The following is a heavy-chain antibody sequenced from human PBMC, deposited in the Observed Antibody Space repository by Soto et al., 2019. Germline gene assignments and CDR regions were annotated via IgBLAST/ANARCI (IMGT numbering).Heavy chain of an antibody. CDR3: ARGSSNWAYYFDF. Sequence: EVHLVESGGGLVQPGGSLRLSCAASGFTFSSYRLNWVRQAPGKGLEWVSYITSSGTTVYYADSVRGRFTISRDNAKNSLYLQMNSLRDDDTAVYYCARGSSNWAYYFDFWGQGTRVTVSS. CDR2: ITSSGTTV. CDR1: GFTFSSYR. V-gene: IGHV3-48*02. J-gene: IGHJ4*02. D-gene: IGHD6-13*01.